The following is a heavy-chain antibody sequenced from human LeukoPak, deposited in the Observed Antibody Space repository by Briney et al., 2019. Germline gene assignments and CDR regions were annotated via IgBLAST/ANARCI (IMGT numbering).Heavy chain of an antibody. CDR2: IMGSDESTNNADST. CDR3: ARDRTGYGSSWYVPEHF. CDR1: GFKFSTYA. D-gene: IGHD6-13*01. V-gene: IGHV3-21*01. Sequence: GGSLRLSCTASGFKFSTYAMSWVRQTPGKGLEWVSTIMGSDESTNNADSTYYAESVKGRFTISRDNAKNSLYLQMNSLRADDTAVYYCARDRTGYGSSWYVPEHFWGQGTLVTVSS. J-gene: IGHJ4*02.